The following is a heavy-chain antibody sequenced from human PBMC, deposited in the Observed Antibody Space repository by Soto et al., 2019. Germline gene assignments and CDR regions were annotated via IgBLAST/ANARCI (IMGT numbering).Heavy chain of an antibody. CDR2: ISYDGSNK. D-gene: IGHD6-13*01. CDR3: AKHIAAAGTNYYYGMDV. CDR1: GFTFSSYG. J-gene: IGHJ6*02. Sequence: QVQLVESGGGVVQPGRSLRLSCAASGFTFSSYGMHWVRQAPGKGLEWVAVISYDGSNKYYADSVKGRFTISRDNSKNTLYLQMNSLRAEDTAVYYCAKHIAAAGTNYYYGMDVWGQGTTVTVSS. V-gene: IGHV3-30*18.